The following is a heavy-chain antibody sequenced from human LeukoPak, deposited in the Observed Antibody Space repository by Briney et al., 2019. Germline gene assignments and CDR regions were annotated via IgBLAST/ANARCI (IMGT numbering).Heavy chain of an antibody. CDR1: GVTFRSCA. V-gene: IGHV3-23*01. CDR3: AKYRLVGAMGYFDY. J-gene: IGHJ4*02. CDR2: ISDSGAET. D-gene: IGHD1-26*01. Sequence: GGSLRLSCGVSGVTFRSCAMRWVREAPGKGVEWVSNISDSGAETYYADTVRGGFTTSREKSKNTLYLGMDSLGAEDTAIYYCAKYRLVGAMGYFDYWGQGILVTVSS.